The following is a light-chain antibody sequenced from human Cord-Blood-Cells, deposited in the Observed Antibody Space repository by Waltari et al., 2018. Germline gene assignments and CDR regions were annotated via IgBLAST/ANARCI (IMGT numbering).Light chain of an antibody. J-gene: IGLJ2*01. V-gene: IGLV1-40*01. CDR1: SCNIRAGYE. CDR3: QSYDSSRSAVV. Sequence: QSVLAQPPSVSGAPGQRVAISCTGSSCNIRAGYEVHWYQQLPGTAPKLLIYGNINRPSGVPDRLSGSKSGTSASLAITGLQAEDEADYYCQSYDSSRSAVVCGGGTKLTVL. CDR2: GNI.